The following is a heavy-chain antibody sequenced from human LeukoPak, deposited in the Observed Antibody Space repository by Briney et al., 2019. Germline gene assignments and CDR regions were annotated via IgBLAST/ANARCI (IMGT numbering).Heavy chain of an antibody. CDR3: ARGTMSDILLEN. Sequence: PGATLINSFAAPECAVSSNWMTFVRQAPGKKMEWVASMKEEGNEKNRVDSVEGRFTISRDNAKNSLYLQMNSLRAEDTAVYYCARGTMSDILLENWGQGTLVTVSS. CDR1: ECAVSSNW. J-gene: IGHJ4*02. D-gene: IGHD2-15*01. V-gene: IGHV3-7*05. CDR2: MKEEGNEK.